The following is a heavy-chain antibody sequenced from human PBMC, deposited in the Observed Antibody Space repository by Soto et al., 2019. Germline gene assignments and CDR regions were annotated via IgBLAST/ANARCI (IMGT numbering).Heavy chain of an antibody. CDR1: GFTFSSYG. V-gene: IGHV3-33*01. Sequence: GGSLRLSCAASGFTFSSYGKDWVRQAPGKGLEWVAVIWYDGSNKYYADSVKGRFTISRDNSKNTLYLQMNSLRAEDTAVYYCARGNQDYYYGMDVWGQGTTVTVSS. CDR3: ARGNQDYYYGMDV. J-gene: IGHJ6*02. CDR2: IWYDGSNK.